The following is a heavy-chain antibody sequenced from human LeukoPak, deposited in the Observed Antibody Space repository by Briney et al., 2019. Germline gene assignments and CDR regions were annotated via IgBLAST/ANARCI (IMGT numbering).Heavy chain of an antibody. J-gene: IGHJ5*02. CDR2: INPDNGDT. CDR3: ARYGYSSSPFWFDP. V-gene: IGHV1-3*01. D-gene: IGHD6-13*01. Sequence: ASVKVSCKASGYTFTRNAMHWVRQAPGQRLEWMGWINPDNGDTKYSQKFQDRVTITRDTSATTVYMELSSLRSEDTAVYYCARYGYSSSPFWFDPWGQGTLVTVSS. CDR1: GYTFTRNA.